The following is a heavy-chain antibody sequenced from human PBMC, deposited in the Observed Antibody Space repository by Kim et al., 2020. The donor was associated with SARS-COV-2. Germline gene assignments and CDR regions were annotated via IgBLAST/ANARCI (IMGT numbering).Heavy chain of an antibody. D-gene: IGHD2-2*02. CDR3: AISPAVKPDYYFDY. J-gene: IGHJ4*02. Sequence: ADSVKGRFTISRDNSKNTLYLQMNSLRAEDTAVYYCAISPAVKPDYYFDYWGQGTLVTVSS. V-gene: IGHV3-23*01.